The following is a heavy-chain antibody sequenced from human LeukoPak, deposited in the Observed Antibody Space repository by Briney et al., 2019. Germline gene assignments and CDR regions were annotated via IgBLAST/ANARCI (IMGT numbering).Heavy chain of an antibody. Sequence: PSETLSLTCTVSGGSISSYYWSWVRQPPGKGLEWIGYISYSGSTNYNPSLKSRVNISKDTSKNQFSLKLNAVTAADTAVYYCGGNRGSSGRQFDYWGQGVLVTVSS. CDR2: ISYSGST. D-gene: IGHD3-10*01. CDR1: GGSISSYY. V-gene: IGHV4-59*12. CDR3: GGNRGSSGRQFDY. J-gene: IGHJ4*02.